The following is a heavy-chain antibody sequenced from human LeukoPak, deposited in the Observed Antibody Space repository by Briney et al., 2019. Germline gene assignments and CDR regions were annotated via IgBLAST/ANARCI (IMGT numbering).Heavy chain of an antibody. D-gene: IGHD3-22*01. J-gene: IGHJ6*03. CDR3: ATKYYYDSTRPYYYYMDV. V-gene: IGHV1-18*01. CDR2: ITVYNGNT. Sequence: ASVKVSCKASGYTFTSHAISWVRQAPGQGPEWIGWITVYNGNTIYAQKLQGRVTMTTDTSTSTAYMELSSLRSEDTAVYYCATKYYYDSTRPYYYYMDVWGKGTTVTISS. CDR1: GYTFTSHA.